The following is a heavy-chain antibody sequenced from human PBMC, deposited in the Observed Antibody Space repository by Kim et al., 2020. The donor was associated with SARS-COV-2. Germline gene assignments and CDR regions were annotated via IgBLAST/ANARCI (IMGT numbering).Heavy chain of an antibody. CDR3: ARQVGAASFDY. D-gene: IGHD1-26*01. J-gene: IGHJ4*02. Sequence: TNYNPSLKSRVTISVDTSKNQFSLKLSSVTAADTAVYYCARQVGAASFDYWGQGTLVTVSS. V-gene: IGHV4-61*07. CDR2: T.